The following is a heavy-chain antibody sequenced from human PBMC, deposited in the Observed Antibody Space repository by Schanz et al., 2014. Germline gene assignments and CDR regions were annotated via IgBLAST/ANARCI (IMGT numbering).Heavy chain of an antibody. V-gene: IGHV1-69*02. CDR2: IIPSLGLA. J-gene: IGHJ4*02. Sequence: QVQLVQSGAEVKKPGSSVKVSCKASGYTFISYGIKWVRQAPGQGLEWMGRIIPSLGLAKYEQKFQDKVTITADTSTTTAYMELSGLRSEDTAVYYCARSNYYDNSDYYNSFDYGGQGTLVTVSS. D-gene: IGHD3-22*01. CDR1: GYTFISYG. CDR3: ARSNYYDNSDYYNSFDY.